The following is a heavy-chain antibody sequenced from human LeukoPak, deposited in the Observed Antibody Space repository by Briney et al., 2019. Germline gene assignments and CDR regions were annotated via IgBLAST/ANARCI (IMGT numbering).Heavy chain of an antibody. Sequence: PSETLSLTCAVYGGSFSGYYWSWIRQPPGKGLEWIGEVNHSGSTYYKPLLKSRVTISVDTSKNQFSLKLSSLTAADTAVYYCARHDVHGYSYGYGFDPWGQGTLVTVSS. CDR1: GGSFSGYY. V-gene: IGHV4-34*01. CDR2: VNHSGST. J-gene: IGHJ5*02. CDR3: ARHDVHGYSYGYGFDP. D-gene: IGHD5-18*01.